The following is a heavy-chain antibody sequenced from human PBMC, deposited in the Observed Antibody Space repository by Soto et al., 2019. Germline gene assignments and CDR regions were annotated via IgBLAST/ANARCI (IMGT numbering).Heavy chain of an antibody. CDR2: ISSESTKI. V-gene: IGHV3-21*01. J-gene: IGHJ4*02. D-gene: IGHD6-19*01. Sequence: EAQLVESGGGLVKPGGSLRLSCAASGFTFSNYSMTWVRQAPGKGLEWVSAISSESTKISYADSVKGRFTISRDNAHSSVFLPMRSLRAEDTAVHYCAKVWDQWLLEIDYWGQGSLVTVAS. CDR3: AKVWDQWLLEIDY. CDR1: GFTFSNYS.